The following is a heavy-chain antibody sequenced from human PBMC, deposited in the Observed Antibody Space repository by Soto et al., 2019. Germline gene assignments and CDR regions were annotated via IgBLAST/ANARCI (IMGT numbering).Heavy chain of an antibody. CDR3: AASYGSGYRAFDY. V-gene: IGHV1-69*02. D-gene: IGHD3-10*01. CDR2: INPIVSMS. CDR1: GDTFSFYT. Sequence: QVQLVQSGTEVKKPGSSVKVSCKASGDTFSFYTINWVRQAPGLGLEWVGRINPIVSMSNYAQKFQGRVSMTAEKSTSTAYMELSSLRSDDTAMYFCAASYGSGYRAFDYWGQGALVIVSS. J-gene: IGHJ4*02.